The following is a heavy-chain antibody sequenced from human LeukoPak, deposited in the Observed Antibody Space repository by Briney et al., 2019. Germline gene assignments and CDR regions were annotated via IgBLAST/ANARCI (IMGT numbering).Heavy chain of an antibody. CDR2: IISIFGTA. CDR3: ASTYDTGHFDY. D-gene: IGHD3-9*01. V-gene: IGHV1-69*06. Sequence: ASVKVSCKASGGTFSSYAISWVRQAPGQGLEWMGGIISIFGTANYAQKFQGRVTITADKSTSTAYMELSSLRSEDTAVYFCASTYDTGHFDYWGQGTLVTVSS. CDR1: GGTFSSYA. J-gene: IGHJ4*02.